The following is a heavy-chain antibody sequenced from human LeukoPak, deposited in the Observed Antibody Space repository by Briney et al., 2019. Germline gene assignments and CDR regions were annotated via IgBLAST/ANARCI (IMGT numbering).Heavy chain of an antibody. D-gene: IGHD3-10*01. J-gene: IGHJ4*02. V-gene: IGHV3-53*01. CDR1: GFIVSSNY. CDR2: IYSGGST. Sequence: GGSLRLSCAASGFIVSSNYMSWLRQAPGKGLEWVSVIYSGGSTYYADSVKGRFTISRDNSKNTLYLQMNSVRAEDTAVYYCARVMRVSGSYSYWGEGPLVTVSS. CDR3: ARVMRVSGSYSY.